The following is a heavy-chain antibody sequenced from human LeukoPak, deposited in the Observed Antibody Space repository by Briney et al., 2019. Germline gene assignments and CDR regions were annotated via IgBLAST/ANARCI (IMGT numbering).Heavy chain of an antibody. J-gene: IGHJ4*02. D-gene: IGHD3-3*01. V-gene: IGHV4-38-2*02. CDR3: ASIRGVVIYYFDY. CDR2: IYHSGST. Sequence: SETLSLTCTVSGYSISSGYYWGWIRQPPGKGLEGIGSIYHSGSTYYNPSLKSRVTISVDTSKNQFSLKLSSVTAADTAVYYCASIRGVVIYYFDYWGQGTLVTVSS. CDR1: GYSISSGYY.